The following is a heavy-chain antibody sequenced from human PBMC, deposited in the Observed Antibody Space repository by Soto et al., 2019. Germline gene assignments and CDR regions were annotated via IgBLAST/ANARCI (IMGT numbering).Heavy chain of an antibody. CDR2: ISAYNGNT. Sequence: ASVKVSCKASGYTFTSYGISWVRQAPGQGLEWMGWISAYNGNTNYAQKLQGRVTMTTDTSTSTAYMELRSLRSDDTAVYYCARWYQLPIRPPAFHYWGQGTLVTGSS. CDR3: ARWYQLPIRPPAFHY. J-gene: IGHJ4*02. V-gene: IGHV1-18*01. CDR1: GYTFTSYG. D-gene: IGHD2-2*01.